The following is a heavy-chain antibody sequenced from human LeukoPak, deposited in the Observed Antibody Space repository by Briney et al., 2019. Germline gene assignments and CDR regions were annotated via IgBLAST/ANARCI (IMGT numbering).Heavy chain of an antibody. D-gene: IGHD3-22*01. Sequence: PSETLSLTCTVSGGSISSGGYYWSWIRQHPGKGLEWIGHIYYSGSTYYNPSLKSRVTISVDTSKNQFSLKLSSVTAADTAVYYCARVLSGSNFDYWGQGTLVTVSS. J-gene: IGHJ4*02. CDR3: ARVLSGSNFDY. CDR2: IYYSGST. V-gene: IGHV4-31*03. CDR1: GGSISSGGYY.